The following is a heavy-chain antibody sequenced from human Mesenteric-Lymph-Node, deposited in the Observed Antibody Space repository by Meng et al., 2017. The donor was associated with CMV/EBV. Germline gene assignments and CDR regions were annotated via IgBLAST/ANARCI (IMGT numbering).Heavy chain of an antibody. D-gene: IGHD6-6*01. CDR3: ARSYSSSSGWFDP. J-gene: IGHJ5*02. Sequence: ASVKVSYKASGYTFTGYYMHWVRQAPGQGLEWMGWINPNSGGTNYAQKFQGRVTMTRDTSISTAYMELSRLRSDDTAVYYCARSYSSSSGWFDPWGQGTLVTVSS. V-gene: IGHV1-2*02. CDR2: INPNSGGT. CDR1: GYTFTGYY.